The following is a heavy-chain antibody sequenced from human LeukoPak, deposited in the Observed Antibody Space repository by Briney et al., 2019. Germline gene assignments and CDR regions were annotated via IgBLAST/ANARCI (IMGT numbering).Heavy chain of an antibody. CDR3: ARGRYRYSYDY. Sequence: ASVRVSCKASGYIFTDHFIHWVRQAPGQGLEWMGWIRPTDGATKVAQKFQGRVTLTRDTSISTVYMEMSGLRFDDTATYYCARGRYRYSYDYWGQGTLVTVSS. D-gene: IGHD1-26*01. CDR2: IRPTDGAT. V-gene: IGHV1-2*02. J-gene: IGHJ4*02. CDR1: GYIFTDHF.